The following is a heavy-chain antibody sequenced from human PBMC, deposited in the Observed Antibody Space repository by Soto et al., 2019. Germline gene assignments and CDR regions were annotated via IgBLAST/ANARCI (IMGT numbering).Heavy chain of an antibody. J-gene: IGHJ2*01. V-gene: IGHV3-23*01. CDR3: AKTPLIPWYFDL. CDR1: GFTFSSYA. CDR2: ISGSGGST. Sequence: EVQLLESGGGLVQPGGSLRLSCAASGFTFSSYAMSWVRQAPGKGLEWVSAISGSGGSTYYADSVKGRFTISRDNSKNTLYRQMNSLRAEDTAVYYCAKTPLIPWYFDLWGRGTLVTVSS.